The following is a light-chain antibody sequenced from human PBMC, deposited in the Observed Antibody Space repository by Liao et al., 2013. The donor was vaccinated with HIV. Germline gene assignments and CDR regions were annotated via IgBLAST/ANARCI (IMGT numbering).Light chain of an antibody. CDR2: QDT. V-gene: IGLV3-1*01. Sequence: SYELTQPPSVSVSPGQTASITCSGDKLGDKYACWYQQKPGQSPVLVIYQDTKRPSGIPERFSGSNSGITATLTISGIRPVDEGDYYCQTWDSSTYVFGTGTKVTVL. CDR3: QTWDSSTYV. J-gene: IGLJ1*01. CDR1: KLGDKY.